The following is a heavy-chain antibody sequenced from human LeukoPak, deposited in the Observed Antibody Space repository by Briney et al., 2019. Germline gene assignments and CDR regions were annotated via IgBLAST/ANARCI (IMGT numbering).Heavy chain of an antibody. CDR1: GFTFSSYS. Sequence: PGGSLRLSCAASGFTFSSYSMNWVRQAPGKGLEWVSSISSSSSYIYYADSVKGRFTISRDNAKNSLYLQMNSLRAEDTALYYCAKGTGGSYDDYFDYWGQGTLVTVSS. CDR2: ISSSSSYI. D-gene: IGHD1-26*01. J-gene: IGHJ4*02. V-gene: IGHV3-21*04. CDR3: AKGTGGSYDDYFDY.